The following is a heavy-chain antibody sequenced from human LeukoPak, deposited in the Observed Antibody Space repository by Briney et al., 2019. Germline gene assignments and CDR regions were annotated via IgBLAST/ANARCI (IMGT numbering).Heavy chain of an antibody. Sequence: ASVKVSCKASGYTFTSYGISWVRQAPGQGLEWMGWISAYNGNTNYAQKLQGRVTSTSTAYMELRSLRPDDTAVYYCARDRVDTAMVPDYWGQGTLVTVSS. D-gene: IGHD5-18*01. CDR3: ARDRVDTAMVPDY. CDR1: GYTFTSYG. CDR2: ISAYNGNT. V-gene: IGHV1-18*04. J-gene: IGHJ4*02.